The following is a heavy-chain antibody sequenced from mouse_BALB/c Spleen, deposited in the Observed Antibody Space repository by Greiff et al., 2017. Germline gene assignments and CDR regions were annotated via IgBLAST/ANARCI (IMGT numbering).Heavy chain of an antibody. Sequence: EVQLQESGGGLVQPGGSRKLSCAASGFTFSDYGMAWVRQAPGKGPEWVAFISNLAYSIYYADTVTGRFTISRENAKNTLYLEMSSLRSEDTAMYYCARNYGSSYAMDYWGQGTSVTVSS. V-gene: IGHV5-15*02. J-gene: IGHJ4*01. CDR2: ISNLAYSI. CDR3: ARNYGSSYAMDY. CDR1: GFTFSDYG. D-gene: IGHD1-1*01.